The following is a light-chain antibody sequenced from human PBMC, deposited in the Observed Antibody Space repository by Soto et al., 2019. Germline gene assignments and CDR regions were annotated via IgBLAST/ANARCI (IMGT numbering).Light chain of an antibody. CDR1: SSDVGGYNY. J-gene: IGLJ1*01. CDR2: DVS. V-gene: IGLV2-14*01. Sequence: QYALTQPASVSGSPGQSITISCTGTSSDVGGYNYVSWYQQHPGKAPKLMIYDVSNRPSGVSNRFSGSKSGNTASLTISRLQAEDEADYYCSSYTSSSTLYVFGTGTKVTVL. CDR3: SSYTSSSTLYV.